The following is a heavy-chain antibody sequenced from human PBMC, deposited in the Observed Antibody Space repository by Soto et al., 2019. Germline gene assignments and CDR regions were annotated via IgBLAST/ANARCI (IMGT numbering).Heavy chain of an antibody. CDR1: GGTFSSYA. V-gene: IGHV1-69*01. J-gene: IGHJ5*02. D-gene: IGHD6-6*01. CDR2: IIPIFGTA. Sequence: QVQLVQSGAEVKKPGSSVKVSCKASGGTFSSYAISWVRQAPGQGLEWMGGIIPIFGTANCAQKFQGRVTITADESTSTAYMELSSLRSEDTALYYCATYSSSVPPPENWFDPWGQGTLVTVSS. CDR3: ATYSSSVPPPENWFDP.